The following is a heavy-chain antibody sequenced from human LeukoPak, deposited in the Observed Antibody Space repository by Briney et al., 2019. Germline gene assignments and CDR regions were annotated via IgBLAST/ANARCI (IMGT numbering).Heavy chain of an antibody. CDR1: GYTFTGYY. D-gene: IGHD6-19*01. V-gene: IGHV1-2*02. CDR3: ARSIAVAQYNWFDP. Sequence: ASVKVSCKASGYTFTGYYMHWVRQAPGQGLEWMGWINPNSGGTNCAQKFQGRVTMTRDTSISTAYMELSRLRSDDTAVYYCARSIAVAQYNWFDPWGQGTLVTVSS. J-gene: IGHJ5*02. CDR2: INPNSGGT.